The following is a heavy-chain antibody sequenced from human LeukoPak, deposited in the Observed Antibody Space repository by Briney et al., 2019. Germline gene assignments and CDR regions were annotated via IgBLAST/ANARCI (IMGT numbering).Heavy chain of an antibody. Sequence: PSETLSLTCTVSDDSISDYYRGWIRQPPGKGLEWIGYFYNSGRSTYNPSLKSRVTISADTSKNHFSLKLNSVTTADTAVYYCTRDVAGGSSLDYWGQGTLVTVSS. CDR3: TRDVAGGSSLDY. D-gene: IGHD1-26*01. V-gene: IGHV4-59*01. CDR1: DDSISDYY. J-gene: IGHJ4*02. CDR2: FYNSGRS.